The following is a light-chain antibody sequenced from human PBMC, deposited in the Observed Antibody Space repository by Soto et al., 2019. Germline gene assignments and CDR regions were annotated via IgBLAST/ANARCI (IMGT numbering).Light chain of an antibody. J-gene: IGKJ4*01. CDR2: GAS. CDR3: QQYNNWPPLT. CDR1: QTITSNN. V-gene: IGKV3-15*01. Sequence: DIVMTQSPGTRSLSPGERATLSCRASQTITSNNLAWYQQKPGQSPRLLIYGASTRATGIPARFSGSGSGTEFTLTISSLQSEDFAVYYCQQYNNWPPLTFGGGTKVEIK.